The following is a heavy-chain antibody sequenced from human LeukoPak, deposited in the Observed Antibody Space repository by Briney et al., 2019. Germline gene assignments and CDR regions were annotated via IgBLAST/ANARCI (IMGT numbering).Heavy chain of an antibody. J-gene: IGHJ4*02. CDR3: ASGGLSPTGDFDY. CDR2: ISSSSSTI. CDR1: GFTFSSYS. Sequence: PGGSLRLSCAASGFTFSSYSMNWVRQAPGKGLEWVSYISSSSSTIYYADSVKGRFTISRDNAKNSLYLQMNSLRAEDTAVYYCASGGLSPTGDFDYWGQGTLVTVSS. D-gene: IGHD3-16*01. V-gene: IGHV3-48*01.